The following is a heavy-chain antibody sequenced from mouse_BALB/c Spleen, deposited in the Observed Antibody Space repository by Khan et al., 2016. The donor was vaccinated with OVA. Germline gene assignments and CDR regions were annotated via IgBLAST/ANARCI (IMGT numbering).Heavy chain of an antibody. CDR1: GFTFSSYA. CDR2: INSDGAYT. D-gene: IGHD1-3*01. Sequence: EVELVESGGGLVKPGGSLKLSCAASGFTFSSYAVSWVRQTPEKRLEWVATINSDGAYTYYPDSGKGRFTISRDNAMNTLYLQMSSLRSEDTAMYYCARHNFGPFAYWGQGTLVTVST. J-gene: IGHJ3*01. V-gene: IGHV5-9-3*01. CDR3: ARHNFGPFAY.